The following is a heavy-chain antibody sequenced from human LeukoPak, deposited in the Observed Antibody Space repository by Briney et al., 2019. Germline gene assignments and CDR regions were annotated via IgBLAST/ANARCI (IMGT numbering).Heavy chain of an antibody. CDR1: GFTFNSYA. CDR2: IKSKTDGGTT. J-gene: IGHJ4*02. CDR3: TTDGVTIFGVVIRLDY. V-gene: IGHV3-15*01. Sequence: GGSLRLSCAASGFTFNSYAMAWVRQAPGKGLEWVGRIKSKTDGGTTDYAAPVKGRFTISRDDSKNTLYLQMNSLKTEDTAVYYCTTDGVTIFGVVIRLDYWGQGTLVTVSS. D-gene: IGHD3-3*01.